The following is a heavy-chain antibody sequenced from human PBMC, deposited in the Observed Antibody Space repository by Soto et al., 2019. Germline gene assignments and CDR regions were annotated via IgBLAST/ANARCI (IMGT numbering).Heavy chain of an antibody. D-gene: IGHD3-9*01. CDR1: GFPFSSYW. CDR3: AREYYGLLTGYYTDY. J-gene: IGHJ4*02. Sequence: EVQLVESGGDLVQRVGSLRLSCAASGFPFSSYWMHWVRHTPGKGLDWVARISGDGVTTYYADSVTGRFTVSRDNAKNTLSLQISGLRAEDTAVYYCAREYYGLLTGYYTDYWGQGTLVSVSS. V-gene: IGHV3-74*01. CDR2: ISGDGVTT.